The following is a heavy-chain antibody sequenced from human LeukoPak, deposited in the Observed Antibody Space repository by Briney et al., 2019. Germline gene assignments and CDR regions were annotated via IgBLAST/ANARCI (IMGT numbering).Heavy chain of an antibody. CDR2: IYYRGNT. CDR1: GGSISNYY. Sequence: PSETLSLTCTVSGGSISNYYWSLIRQPPGKGLEWIGYIYYRGNTNYNPSLESRVTISVDASQNQFSLKLGSVTAADTAVYYCARSGRGLGGYAFDIWGQGTMVTVSS. CDR3: ARSGRGLGGYAFDI. J-gene: IGHJ3*02. D-gene: IGHD3-10*01. V-gene: IGHV4-59*01.